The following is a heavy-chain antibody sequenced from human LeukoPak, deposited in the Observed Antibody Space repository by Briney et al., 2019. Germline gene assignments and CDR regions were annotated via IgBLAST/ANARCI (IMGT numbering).Heavy chain of an antibody. CDR2: ISAYNGNT. J-gene: IGHJ4*02. CDR3: AREAVVAAGFDY. V-gene: IGHV1-18*01. D-gene: IGHD2-15*01. CDR1: GYTFTSYG. Sequence: GASVKVSCKASGYTFTSYGISWVRQAPGQGLEWMGWISAYNGNTNYAQMPEGRVTITTDTSTSTAYMELRSLRSDDTAVYYCAREAVVAAGFDYWGQGTLVTVSS.